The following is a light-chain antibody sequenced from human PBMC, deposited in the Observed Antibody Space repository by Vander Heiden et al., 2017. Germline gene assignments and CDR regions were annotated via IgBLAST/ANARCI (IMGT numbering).Light chain of an antibody. CDR3: KAWDSSTVV. Sequence: SYELTQPPSVSVSPGQTASITCSGDKLGDKYTCWYQQKPGQSPVRVSYQDSKRPSGIPERFYGSNSGNKANLNISGTQAMDESDDYCKAWDSSTVVFGGGTKLTVL. CDR2: QDS. V-gene: IGLV3-1*01. CDR1: KLGDKY. J-gene: IGLJ2*01.